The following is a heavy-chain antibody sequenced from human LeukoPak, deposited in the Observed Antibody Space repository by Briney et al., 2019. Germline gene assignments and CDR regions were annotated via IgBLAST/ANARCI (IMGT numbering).Heavy chain of an antibody. V-gene: IGHV1-69*05. J-gene: IGHJ6*03. CDR1: GGTFRSYA. Sequence: SVKVSCKASGGTFRSYAISWVGQATGQGLEWMGGIIPIFGTTNYAQKFQGRVTITRNTSISTAYMELSSLRSEDTAVYYCARGRMSYYYYMDVWGKGTTVTVSS. CDR2: IIPIFGTT. CDR3: ARGRMSYYYYMDV. D-gene: IGHD1-14*01.